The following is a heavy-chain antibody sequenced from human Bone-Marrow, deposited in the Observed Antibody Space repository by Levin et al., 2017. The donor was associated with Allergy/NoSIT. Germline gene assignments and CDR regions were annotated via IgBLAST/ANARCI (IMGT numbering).Heavy chain of an antibody. CDR3: ARDLGGNDEWGSLIHDY. Sequence: GESLKISCAASGFTFSDYYMSWIRQAPGKGLEWVSYISSSGSTIYYADSVKGRFTISRDNAKNSLYLQMNSLRAEDTAVYYCARDLGGNDEWGSLIHDYWGQGTLVTVSS. D-gene: IGHD3-16*01. V-gene: IGHV3-11*01. J-gene: IGHJ4*02. CDR2: ISSSGSTI. CDR1: GFTFSDYY.